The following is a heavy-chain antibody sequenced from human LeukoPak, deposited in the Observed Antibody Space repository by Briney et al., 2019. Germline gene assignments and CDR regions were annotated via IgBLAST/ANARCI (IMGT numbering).Heavy chain of an antibody. CDR2: ISGSGGST. V-gene: IGHV3-23*01. CDR3: AKWRIAVAGAEDY. D-gene: IGHD6-19*01. Sequence: GGSLRLSCAASGFTFSSHTMNWVRQAPGKGLEWVSAISGSGGSTYYADSVKGRFTISGDNSKNTLYLQMNSLRAEDTAVYYCAKWRIAVAGAEDYWGQGTLVSVSS. J-gene: IGHJ4*02. CDR1: GFTFSSHT.